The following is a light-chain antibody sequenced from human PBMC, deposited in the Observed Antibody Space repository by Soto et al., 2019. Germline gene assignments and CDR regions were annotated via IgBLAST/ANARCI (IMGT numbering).Light chain of an antibody. CDR3: QQYGSSPWT. V-gene: IGKV3-20*01. CDR1: QTIRSNY. CDR2: GAS. J-gene: IGKJ1*01. Sequence: ETVLTQSPGTLSLSPGERATLSCRASQTIRSNYLAWYRQTPGQAPRLLIYGASNRATGIADRFSGSGSGTHLTLIISRREPEDCALYYCQQYGSSPWTFGQGTNVEIK.